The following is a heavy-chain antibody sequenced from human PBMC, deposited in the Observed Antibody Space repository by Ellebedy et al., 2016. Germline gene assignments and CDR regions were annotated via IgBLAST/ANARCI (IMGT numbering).Heavy chain of an antibody. J-gene: IGHJ6*02. CDR2: INHSGNT. CDR1: GGSLRGYY. CDR3: ARGPRLFTMTWGVLRAMDV. D-gene: IGHD3-10*01. Sequence: SQTLSLTCXVYGGSLRGYYWSWIRPPPGKGLEWIGEINHSGNTDYNPSLESRVTISVDTSKNQFSLRLSSVTAAATAVYYCARGPRLFTMTWGVLRAMDVWGQGSTVIVS. V-gene: IGHV4-34*01.